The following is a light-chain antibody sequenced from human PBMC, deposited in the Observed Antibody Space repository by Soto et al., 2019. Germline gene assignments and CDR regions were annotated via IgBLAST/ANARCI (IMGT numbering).Light chain of an antibody. CDR3: QQYRNSPVT. V-gene: IGKV3-20*01. Sequence: EIVLTQFPGTLSLSPGERATLSCRASQPVNSTYLAWYQQKPGQAPRLLIYGASSRATGIPDRFSGSGSGADFTLTISRLEPEDFAVYYCQQYRNSPVTFGQGTKVEIK. CDR2: GAS. CDR1: QPVNSTY. J-gene: IGKJ1*01.